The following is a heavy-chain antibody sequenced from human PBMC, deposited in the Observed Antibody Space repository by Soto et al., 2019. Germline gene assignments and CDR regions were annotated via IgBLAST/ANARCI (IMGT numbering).Heavy chain of an antibody. CDR2: ISYDGSNK. V-gene: IGHV3-30*03. D-gene: IGHD6-19*01. CDR3: ARNSQATVAGAPYY. J-gene: IGHJ4*02. CDR1: GFSFSNHG. Sequence: PGGSLRLSCVASGFSFSNHGMHWVRQAPGKGLEWVAVISYDGSNKDYVESVKGRFTISRDNSKNTLYLQINSLRVEDTAVFYCARNSQATVAGAPYYWGQGTLVTVSS.